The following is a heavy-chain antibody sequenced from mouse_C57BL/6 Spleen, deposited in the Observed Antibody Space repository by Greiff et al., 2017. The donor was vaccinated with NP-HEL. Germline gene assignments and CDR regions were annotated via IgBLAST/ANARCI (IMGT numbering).Heavy chain of an antibody. Sequence: VQLQQPGAELVRPGASVKLSCTASGFNIKDDYMHWVKQRPEQGLEWIGWIDPENGDTEYASKFQGKATITADTSSNTAYLQLSSLTSEDTAVYYCTTWSSITTVVGRDYWGQGTTLTVSS. CDR3: TTWSSITTVVGRDY. V-gene: IGHV14-4*01. D-gene: IGHD1-1*01. J-gene: IGHJ2*01. CDR2: IDPENGDT. CDR1: GFNIKDDY.